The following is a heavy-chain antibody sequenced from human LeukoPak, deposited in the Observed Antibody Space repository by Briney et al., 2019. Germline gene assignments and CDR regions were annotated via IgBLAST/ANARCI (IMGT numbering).Heavy chain of an antibody. CDR2: ISAYNGNT. J-gene: IGHJ5*02. CDR1: GYTFTGYY. Sequence: ASVKVSCKASGYTFTGYYMHWVRQAPGQGLEWMGWISAYNGNTNYAQKLQGRVTMTTDTSTSTAYMELRSLRSDDTAVYYCARHYDSSGLVLGPWGQGTLVTVSS. CDR3: ARHYDSSGLVLGP. V-gene: IGHV1-18*04. D-gene: IGHD3-22*01.